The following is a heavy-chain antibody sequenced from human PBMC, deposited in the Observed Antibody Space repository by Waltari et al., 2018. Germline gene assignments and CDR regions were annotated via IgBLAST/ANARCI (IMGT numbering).Heavy chain of an antibody. D-gene: IGHD6-6*01. V-gene: IGHV3-20*04. CDR1: GFTLVDYG. J-gene: IGHJ3*02. CDR2: INWNGGST. CDR3: ARSAARGAFDI. Sequence: EVQLVESGGGVVRPGGSLRLSCAASGFTLVDYGLRGARQAPGKGLEWVSGINWNGGSTGYADSVKGRFTISRDNAKNSLYLQMNSLRAEDTALYYCARSAARGAFDIWGQGTMVTVSS.